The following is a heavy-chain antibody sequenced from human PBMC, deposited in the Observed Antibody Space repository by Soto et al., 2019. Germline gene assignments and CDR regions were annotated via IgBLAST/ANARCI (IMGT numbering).Heavy chain of an antibody. CDR1: GFTFSDYA. Sequence: EVQLLESGGGLVQPGGSLRLSCAASGFTFSDYAMTWVRQAPGKGLEWVSDISRTGAGTYYADSVKGRFTISRDISKNTLYLQMNSLRAEDTAIYYCAKGLHQLSTIPYDYWGQGTLVTVSS. J-gene: IGHJ4*02. CDR2: ISRTGAGT. D-gene: IGHD5-12*01. CDR3: AKGLHQLSTIPYDY. V-gene: IGHV3-23*01.